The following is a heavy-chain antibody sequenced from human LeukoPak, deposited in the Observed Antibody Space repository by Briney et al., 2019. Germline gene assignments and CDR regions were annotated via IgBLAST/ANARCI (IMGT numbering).Heavy chain of an antibody. CDR3: ARGGTTVTPGLLWFDP. J-gene: IGHJ5*02. Sequence: SETLALTCTVSGGSITTYSWSWIRQPAGKALELIGRIYASGSTTYNPSLKSRVTMSVDTSNNQFSVRLTSVAAADTAVYYCARGGTTVTPGLLWFDPWGQGTLVTVSS. D-gene: IGHD4-17*01. V-gene: IGHV4-4*07. CDR1: GGSITTYS. CDR2: IYASGST.